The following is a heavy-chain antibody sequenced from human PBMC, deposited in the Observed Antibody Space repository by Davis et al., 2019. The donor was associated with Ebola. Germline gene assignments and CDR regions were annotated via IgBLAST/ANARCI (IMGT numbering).Heavy chain of an antibody. CDR3: ARGSGGYYDSSGYYHRHGNWFDP. CDR2: IYYSGST. J-gene: IGHJ5*02. D-gene: IGHD3-22*01. CDR1: GGSISSSSYY. Sequence: PSETLSLTCTVSGGSISSSSYYWGWIRQPPGKGLEWIGSIYYSGSTYYNPSLKSRVTISVDTSKNQFSLKLSSVTAADTAVYYCARGSGGYYDSSGYYHRHGNWFDPWGQGTLVTVSS. V-gene: IGHV4-39*07.